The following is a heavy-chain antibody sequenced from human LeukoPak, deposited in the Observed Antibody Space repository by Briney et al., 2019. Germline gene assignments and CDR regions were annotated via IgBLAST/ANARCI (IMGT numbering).Heavy chain of an antibody. Sequence: GGSLRLSCTASGFTFGDYAMSWVRQAPGKGLEWVGFIRSKAYGATTEYAASAKGRFTISRDDSKSIAYLQMNSLKTEDTAVYYCTRAPYGGNSLATYWGQGTLVTVSS. J-gene: IGHJ4*02. CDR3: TRAPYGGNSLATY. V-gene: IGHV3-49*04. D-gene: IGHD4-23*01. CDR1: GFTFGDYA. CDR2: IRSKAYGATT.